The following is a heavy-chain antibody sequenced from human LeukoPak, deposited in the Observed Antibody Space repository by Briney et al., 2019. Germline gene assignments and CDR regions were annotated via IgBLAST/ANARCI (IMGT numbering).Heavy chain of an antibody. CDR1: GFTSSSYA. Sequence: PGGSLRLSCAASGFTSSSYAMSWVRQAPGKGLEWVSAISGSGGSTYYADSVKGRFTISRDNSKNTLYLQMNSLRAEDTAVYYCAKDSLQYYYGSGTPVGFDPWGQGTLVTVSS. J-gene: IGHJ5*02. V-gene: IGHV3-23*01. D-gene: IGHD3-10*01. CDR2: ISGSGGST. CDR3: AKDSLQYYYGSGTPVGFDP.